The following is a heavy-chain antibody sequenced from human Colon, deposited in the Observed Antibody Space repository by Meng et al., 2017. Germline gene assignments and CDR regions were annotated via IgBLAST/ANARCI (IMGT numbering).Heavy chain of an antibody. CDR3: ARGGGLGFDS. V-gene: IGHV4-38-2*02. CDR2: IYHSGTT. CDR1: DYSVSSGYF. Sequence: SETLSLTCIVSDYSVSSGYFWGWIRQPPGKGLEWIGSIYHSGTTYYNPSLTSRLTVSVDTSKNQASLRLTSVTAADTAVYFCARGGGLGFDSWGQGTLVTVSS. J-gene: IGHJ4*02. D-gene: IGHD3-16*01.